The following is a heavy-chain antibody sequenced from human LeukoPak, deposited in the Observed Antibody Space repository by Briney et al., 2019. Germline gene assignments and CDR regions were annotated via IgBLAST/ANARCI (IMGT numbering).Heavy chain of an antibody. V-gene: IGHV1-69*13. CDR3: ARSACSSTTCYHRRYNWFDP. CDR2: IIPFFGAA. D-gene: IGHD2-2*01. CDR1: GGTFINYA. Sequence: ASVKVSCTASGGTFINYAISWVRQSPRQGLEWMGGIIPFFGAANYAQKFQGRVTITADESTSTAYMEMSSLRSDDTAVYYCARSACSSTTCYHRRYNWFDPWGQGTLVTVSS. J-gene: IGHJ5*02.